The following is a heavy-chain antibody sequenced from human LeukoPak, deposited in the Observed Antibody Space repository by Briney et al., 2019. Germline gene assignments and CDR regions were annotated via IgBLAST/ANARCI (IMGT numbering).Heavy chain of an antibody. CDR1: RFSFDVYA. J-gene: IGHJ5*02. Sequence: PGGSLRLSCVASRFSFDVYAMHWVRQAPGKGLEWVSGISWNSASIAYADSVKGRFTISRDNAKNSLYLQMNSLRVEDTALYYCARGYTSGWYRPNWFDPWGQGTLVAVSS. CDR3: ARGYTSGWYRPNWFDP. V-gene: IGHV3-9*01. D-gene: IGHD6-19*01. CDR2: ISWNSASI.